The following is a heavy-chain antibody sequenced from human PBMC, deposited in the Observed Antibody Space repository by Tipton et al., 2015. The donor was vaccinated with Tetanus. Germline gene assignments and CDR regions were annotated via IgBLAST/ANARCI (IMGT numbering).Heavy chain of an antibody. CDR1: GFIFSSYT. CDR2: VYYSGST. J-gene: IGHJ5*02. Sequence: LRLSCEVSGFIFSSYTMNWIRQFPGKGLEWIGYVYYSGSTFYNPSLKSRVSISVDTSKNQFSLNLTSVTAADTAVYYCARDQGGGRVVRLNWFDPWGHGTLVTVSS. V-gene: IGHV4-31*02. CDR3: ARDQGGGRVVRLNWFDP. D-gene: IGHD6-6*01.